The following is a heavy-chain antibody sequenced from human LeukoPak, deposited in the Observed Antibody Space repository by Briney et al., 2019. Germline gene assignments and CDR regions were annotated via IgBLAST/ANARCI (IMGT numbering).Heavy chain of an antibody. CDR3: ARGLEPNSWCSYYYYYYMDV. CDR2: IYTSGST. CDR1: GGSFSGYY. J-gene: IGHJ6*03. D-gene: IGHD6-13*01. V-gene: IGHV4-59*10. Sequence: PSETLSLTCAVYGGSFSGYYWSWIRQPAGKGLEWIGRIYTSGSTNYNPSLKSRVTISVDTSKNQFSLKLSSVTAADTAVYYCARGLEPNSWCSYYYYYYMDVWGKGTTVTVSS.